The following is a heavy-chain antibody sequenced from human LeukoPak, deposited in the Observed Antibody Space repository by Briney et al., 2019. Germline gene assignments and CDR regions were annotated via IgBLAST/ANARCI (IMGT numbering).Heavy chain of an antibody. J-gene: IGHJ4*02. CDR1: GFTFSSYA. Sequence: PGGSLRLSCAASGFTFSSYAMSWVRQAPGKGLEWVSAISGSGGSTYYADSVKGRFTISRDNSKNTLYLQMNSLRAEDTAVYYCACDVDTAMVWRGDYWGQGTLVTVSS. V-gene: IGHV3-23*01. D-gene: IGHD5-18*01. CDR2: ISGSGGST. CDR3: ACDVDTAMVWRGDY.